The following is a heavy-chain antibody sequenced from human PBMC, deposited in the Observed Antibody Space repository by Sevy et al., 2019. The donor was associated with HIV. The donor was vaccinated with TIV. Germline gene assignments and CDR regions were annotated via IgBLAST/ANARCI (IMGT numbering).Heavy chain of an antibody. D-gene: IGHD1-1*01. V-gene: IGHV1-18*01. Sequence: ASVKVSCKASGYTFTSYGISWVRQAPGQGLEWMGWISAYNGNTNYAQKLQGRVTMTTDTSTSTAYMELRSLGSDDTAVDYCASGYNKNYYYGMDVWGQGTTVTVSS. CDR1: GYTFTSYG. J-gene: IGHJ6*02. CDR2: ISAYNGNT. CDR3: ASGYNKNYYYGMDV.